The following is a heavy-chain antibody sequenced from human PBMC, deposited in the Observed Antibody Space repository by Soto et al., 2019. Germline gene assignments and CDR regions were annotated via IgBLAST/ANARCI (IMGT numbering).Heavy chain of an antibody. D-gene: IGHD6-19*01. CDR2: ISYDGSNK. CDR3: AKDRQWLVLRSYFDY. CDR1: GFTFSSYG. J-gene: IGHJ4*02. V-gene: IGHV3-30*18. Sequence: QVQLVESGGGVVPPGRSLRLSCAASGFTFSSYGMHWVRQAPGKGLEWVAVISYDGSNKYYADSVKGRFTISRDNSKNTLYLQMNSLRAEDTAVYYCAKDRQWLVLRSYFDYWGQGTLVTVSS.